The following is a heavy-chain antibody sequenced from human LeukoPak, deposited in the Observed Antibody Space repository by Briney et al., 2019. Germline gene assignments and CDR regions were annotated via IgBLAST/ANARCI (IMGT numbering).Heavy chain of an antibody. CDR2: IHPSGIF. CDR1: GGSCDDYY. V-gene: IGHV4-34*01. Sequence: SETLSLTCAVYGGSCDDYYCSWIRQPPGKGLEWIGEIHPSGIFYYNSSLVSRVTISIDTSKTQFSLRLTSVTAADTAFYYCARGRDRSKAGDLWGQGSLVTVSS. CDR3: ARGRDRSKAGDL. J-gene: IGHJ5*02. D-gene: IGHD5-24*01.